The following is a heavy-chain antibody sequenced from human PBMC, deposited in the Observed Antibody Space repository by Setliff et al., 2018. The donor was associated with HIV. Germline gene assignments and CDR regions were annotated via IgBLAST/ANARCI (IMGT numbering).Heavy chain of an antibody. Sequence: SCAASGFTFSHFGMHWVRQAPGKGLEWVTFIQYDGNNEYYADSVKGRFTISRDNAKKMLYLQMNRLRPEDTAVYYCVKEDITYDSWGQGTLVTVSS. D-gene: IGHD2-15*01. V-gene: IGHV3-30*02. CDR2: IQYDGNNE. J-gene: IGHJ4*02. CDR3: VKEDITYDS. CDR1: GFTFSHFG.